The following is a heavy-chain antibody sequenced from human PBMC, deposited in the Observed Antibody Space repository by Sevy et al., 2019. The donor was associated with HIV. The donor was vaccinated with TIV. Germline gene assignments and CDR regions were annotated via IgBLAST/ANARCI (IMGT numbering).Heavy chain of an antibody. Sequence: GGSLRLSCAASGFTFSTFSMNWVRQAPGKGLEWVSSISSSSDYMYYADSVEGRSTISRDNAKNSLFLQMSSLRAEDTAVYYCVRDSRIMVTFGGDYWGQGTLVTVSS. J-gene: IGHJ4*02. CDR2: ISSSSDYM. D-gene: IGHD3-16*01. CDR1: GFTFSTFS. V-gene: IGHV3-21*01. CDR3: VRDSRIMVTFGGDY.